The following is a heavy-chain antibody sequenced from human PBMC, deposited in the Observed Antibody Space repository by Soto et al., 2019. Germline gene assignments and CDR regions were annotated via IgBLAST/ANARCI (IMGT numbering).Heavy chain of an antibody. D-gene: IGHD6-6*01. CDR1: GGSISSGGYY. CDR3: ARGESIAARRSTYYYYGMDV. V-gene: IGHV4-31*03. J-gene: IGHJ6*02. Sequence: SETLSLTCTVSGGSISSGGYYWSWIRQHPGKGLEWIGYIYYSGSTYYNPSLKSRVTISVDTSKNQFSLKLSSVTAADTAVYYCARGESIAARRSTYYYYGMDVWGQGTTVTVSS. CDR2: IYYSGST.